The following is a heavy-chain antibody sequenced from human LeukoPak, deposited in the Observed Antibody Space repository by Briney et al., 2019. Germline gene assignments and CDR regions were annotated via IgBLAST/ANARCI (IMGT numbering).Heavy chain of an antibody. V-gene: IGHV1-18*01. CDR2: ISTYNGDT. CDR1: GYTFTSYG. D-gene: IGHD3-16*01. CDR3: AREGLGELTLDY. J-gene: IGHJ4*02. Sequence: ASVKVSCKASGYTFTSYGISWVRQAPGQGLEWMGWISTYNGDTNYAQKLQGRVTMTTDTSTITAYMELRSLRSDDTAVYYCAREGLGELTLDYWGQGTLVTVSS.